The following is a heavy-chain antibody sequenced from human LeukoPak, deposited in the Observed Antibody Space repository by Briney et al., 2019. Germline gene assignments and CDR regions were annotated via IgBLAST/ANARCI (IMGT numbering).Heavy chain of an antibody. J-gene: IGHJ4*02. V-gene: IGHV4-4*07. Sequence: SETLSLTCNVSGGSIGSYFWTWIRQPAGKGLEWIGRIHASGTTNYNSSLKSRVSMSVDTSKNQFSLKLTSVTAADTAVYFCARDGADIYGRAFDYWGQGTLVSVSS. CDR2: IHASGTT. D-gene: IGHD5-18*01. CDR3: ARDGADIYGRAFDY. CDR1: GGSIGSYF.